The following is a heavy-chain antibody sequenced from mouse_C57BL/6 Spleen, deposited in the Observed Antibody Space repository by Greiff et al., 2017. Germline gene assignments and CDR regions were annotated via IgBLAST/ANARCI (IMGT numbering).Heavy chain of an antibody. CDR3: ARGDYGNPAWFAY. D-gene: IGHD2-1*01. CDR2: IYPRSGNT. Sequence: VQLQQSGAELARPGASVKLSCKASGYTFTSYGISWVKQRTGQGLEWIGEIYPRSGNTYYNENFKGKATLTADKSSSTAYMALRSLTSEDSAVYFCARGDYGNPAWFAYWGQGTLVTVSA. V-gene: IGHV1-81*01. J-gene: IGHJ3*01. CDR1: GYTFTSYG.